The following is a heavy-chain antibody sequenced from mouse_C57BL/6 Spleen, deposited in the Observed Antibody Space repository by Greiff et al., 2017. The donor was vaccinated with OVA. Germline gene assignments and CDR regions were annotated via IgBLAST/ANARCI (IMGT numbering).Heavy chain of an antibody. Sequence: VQLQQPGAELVMPGASVKLSCKASGYTFTSYWMHWVKQRPGQGLEWIGEIDPSDSYTNYNQKFKGKSTLTVDKSSSTAYMQLSSLTSEDSAVYYCARRGTGRNAMDYWGQGTSVTVSS. CDR2: IDPSDSYT. J-gene: IGHJ4*01. CDR1: GYTFTSYW. V-gene: IGHV1-69*01. D-gene: IGHD4-1*01. CDR3: ARRGTGRNAMDY.